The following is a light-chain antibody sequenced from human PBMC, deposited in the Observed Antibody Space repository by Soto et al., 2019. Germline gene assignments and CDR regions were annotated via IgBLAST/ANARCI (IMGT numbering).Light chain of an antibody. V-gene: IGKV3-15*01. CDR2: RAS. CDR1: QSDTSK. CDR3: EQYNKWRSAQ. Sequence: IVVTQSPATLSVPQGERATLSCRARQSDTSKSDSYQQYPGQSPMLLFSRASTRATNMQARLNSSWYATELTLTICTLQFEDFAVYYCEQYNKWRSAQFGHGT. J-gene: IGKJ1*01.